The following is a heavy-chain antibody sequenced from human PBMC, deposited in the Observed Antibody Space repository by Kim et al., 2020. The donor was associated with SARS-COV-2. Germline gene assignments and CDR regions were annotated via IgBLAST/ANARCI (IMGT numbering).Heavy chain of an antibody. D-gene: IGHD2-21*02. J-gene: IGHJ4*02. V-gene: IGHV5-51*01. CDR3: ARVNGDSYYFDY. Sequence: GESLKISCKASGYRISTYWIGWVLQMPGKGLEWMGIIYPDDSDIAYSPSFQGLVTISADKSISTAYLQWSGLKASDTAIYYCARVNGDSYYFDYWGQGTLVTVSS. CDR1: GYRISTYW. CDR2: IYPDDSDI.